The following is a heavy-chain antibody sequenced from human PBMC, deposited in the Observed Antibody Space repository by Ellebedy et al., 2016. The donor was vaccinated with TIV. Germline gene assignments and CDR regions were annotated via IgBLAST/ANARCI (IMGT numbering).Heavy chain of an antibody. CDR3: VRHLGYADSEIDF. Sequence: PGGSLRLSCKVSGYDFTDYWIGWVRQLPGKGLESMGIIYPRDSVTRYSPSFEGQVTISVDKSITTAYLEWSSLKASDTAMYYCVRHLGYADSEIDFWGQGTLVTVSS. CDR2: IYPRDSVT. J-gene: IGHJ4*02. D-gene: IGHD4-17*01. CDR1: GYDFTDYW. V-gene: IGHV5-51*01.